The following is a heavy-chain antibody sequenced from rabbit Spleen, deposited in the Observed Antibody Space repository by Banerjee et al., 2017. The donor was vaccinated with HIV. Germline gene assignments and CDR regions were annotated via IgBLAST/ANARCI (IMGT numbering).Heavy chain of an antibody. CDR2: IDVGNSGRI. Sequence: QEQLVESGGGLVQPEGSLTLTCAASGFSFSSRYYMCWVRQAPGKGLEWIGCIDVGNSGRIHYASWAKGRFTISKTSSTTVTLQMTSLTAADTATYFCARDGAGGSYFALWGPGTLVTVS. CDR3: ARDGAGGSYFAL. D-gene: IGHD8-1*01. CDR1: GFSFSSRYY. J-gene: IGHJ4*01. V-gene: IGHV1S45*01.